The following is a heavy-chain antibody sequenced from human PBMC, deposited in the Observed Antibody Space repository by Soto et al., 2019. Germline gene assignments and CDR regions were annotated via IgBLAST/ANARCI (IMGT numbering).Heavy chain of an antibody. CDR1: GYSFTSYW. Sequence: GESLKISCKGSGYSFTSYWIGWVRQMPGKGLEWMGIIYPGDSDTRYSPSFQGQVTLSADKSISTAYLQWSSLKASDTAMYYCARLTSRPYYYYYGMDVWGQGTTVTVSS. V-gene: IGHV5-51*01. J-gene: IGHJ6*02. CDR3: ARLTSRPYYYYYGMDV. CDR2: IYPGDSDT.